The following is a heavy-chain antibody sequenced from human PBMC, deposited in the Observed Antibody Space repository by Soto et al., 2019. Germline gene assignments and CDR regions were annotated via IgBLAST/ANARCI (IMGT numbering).Heavy chain of an antibody. Sequence: SETLSLTCTVSGGSISSYYWSWIRQPPGKGLEWIGYIYYSGSTNYNPSLKSRVTISVDTSKNQFSLKLSSVTAADTAVYYCARDLGGIVAPPRGYYYYMDVWGKGPTVTVSS. D-gene: IGHD5-12*01. CDR3: ARDLGGIVAPPRGYYYYMDV. CDR1: GGSISSYY. V-gene: IGHV4-59*01. CDR2: IYYSGST. J-gene: IGHJ6*03.